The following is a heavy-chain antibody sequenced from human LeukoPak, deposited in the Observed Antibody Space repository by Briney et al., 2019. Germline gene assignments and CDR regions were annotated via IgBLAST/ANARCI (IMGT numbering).Heavy chain of an antibody. D-gene: IGHD3-9*01. J-gene: IGHJ5*02. V-gene: IGHV1-18*01. CDR3: ARGNLRYFDWLPQANWFDP. Sequence: GASVKVSCKASGYTFTSYGISRVRQAPGQGLEWMGWISAYNGNTNYAQKLQGRVTMTTDTSTSTAYMELRSLRSDDTAVYYCARGNLRYFDWLPQANWFDPWGQGTLVTVSS. CDR1: GYTFTSYG. CDR2: ISAYNGNT.